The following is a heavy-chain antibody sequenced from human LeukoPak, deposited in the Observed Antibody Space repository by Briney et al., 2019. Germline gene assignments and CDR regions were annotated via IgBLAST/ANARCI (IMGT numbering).Heavy chain of an antibody. Sequence: GGSLRLSCAASGFTFSSYDMHWVRQAPGKGLEWVAVISYDGRNKHYPDSVKGRFTISRDISTDTLWLQMDSLRTEDTAVYYCAKGPLRGTAAAIDYWGQGTLVTVSS. CDR1: GFTFSSYD. D-gene: IGHD2-2*01. V-gene: IGHV3-30*18. CDR3: AKGPLRGTAAAIDY. J-gene: IGHJ4*02. CDR2: ISYDGRNK.